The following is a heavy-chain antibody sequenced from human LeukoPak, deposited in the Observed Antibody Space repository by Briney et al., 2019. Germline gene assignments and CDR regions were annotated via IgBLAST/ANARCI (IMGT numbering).Heavy chain of an antibody. CDR1: GFTFSSYW. CDR3: ARDYWFDP. Sequence: PGGSLRLSCAASGFTFSSYWMSWVRQAPGKGLEWISYISSAGTTKIYADSVKGRFTISRDNAKNSLYLQMNSLRAEDTAVYYCARDYWFDPWGHGTLVTVSS. J-gene: IGHJ5*02. V-gene: IGHV3-48*04. CDR2: ISSAGTTK.